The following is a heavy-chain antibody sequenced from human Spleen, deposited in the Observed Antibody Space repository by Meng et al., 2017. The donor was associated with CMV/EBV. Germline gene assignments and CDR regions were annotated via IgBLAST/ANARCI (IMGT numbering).Heavy chain of an antibody. V-gene: IGHV3-11*04. Sequence: AASGFTFSDYYMAWIRRAPGKGLEWVSYISSSGSITKYLDSVKGRFTISRDNAKNSLFLQMDSLRVEDTAVYYCARDSSAVHNWLDSWGQGTLVTVSS. J-gene: IGHJ5*01. D-gene: IGHD1-26*01. CDR2: ISSSGSIT. CDR1: GFTFSDYY. CDR3: ARDSSAVHNWLDS.